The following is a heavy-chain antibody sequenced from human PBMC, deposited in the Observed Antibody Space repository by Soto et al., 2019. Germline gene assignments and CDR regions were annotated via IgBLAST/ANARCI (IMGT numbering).Heavy chain of an antibody. CDR2: ISYDGSEK. Sequence: VGSLRLSCAVSGFTFRNFGMHWVRQAPGKGLEWVAVISYDGSEKYYAESVKGRFTVFRDNYKNTLSLQMNSLRSDDTAVYYCVKDSSPGGYFDSWGQGTLVTVSS. J-gene: IGHJ4*02. V-gene: IGHV3-30*18. CDR3: VKDSSPGGYFDS. CDR1: GFTFRNFG. D-gene: IGHD2-15*01.